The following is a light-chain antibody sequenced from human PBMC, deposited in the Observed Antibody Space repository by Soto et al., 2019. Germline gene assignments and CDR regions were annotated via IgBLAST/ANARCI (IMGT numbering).Light chain of an antibody. Sequence: DIQMTQSPSSLSASVGDRVTITCRASQGISNHLAWFQQKPGKAPKSLIYAASSLQSGVPSKFSGSASGTDFTLTISSQQPEDFATYYYQQYKSYPLTFGQGTKVEIK. CDR2: AAS. CDR3: QQYKSYPLT. J-gene: IGKJ1*01. V-gene: IGKV1-16*02. CDR1: QGISNH.